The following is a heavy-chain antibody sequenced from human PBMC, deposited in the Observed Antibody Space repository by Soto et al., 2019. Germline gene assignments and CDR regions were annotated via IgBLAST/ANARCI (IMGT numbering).Heavy chain of an antibody. Sequence: ASVKVSCKASGYTFTSYDINWVRQATGQGLEWMGWMNPNSGNTGYAQKFQGRVTMTRNTSISTAYMELSSLRSEDTAVYYCARDLVAYYYYYGMDVWGQGTTVTVSS. J-gene: IGHJ6*02. V-gene: IGHV1-8*01. D-gene: IGHD2-2*01. CDR2: MNPNSGNT. CDR3: ARDLVAYYYYYGMDV. CDR1: GYTFTSYD.